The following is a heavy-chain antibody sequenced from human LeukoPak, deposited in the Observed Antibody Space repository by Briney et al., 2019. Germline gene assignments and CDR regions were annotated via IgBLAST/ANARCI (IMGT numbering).Heavy chain of an antibody. J-gene: IGHJ4*02. CDR3: ARYPRLQFDY. Sequence: SETLSLTCAVYGGSFSGYYWSWIRQPPGKGLEWIGSIYYSGSTYYNPSLKSRVTISVDTSKNQFSLKLSSVTAADTAVYYCARYPRLQFDYWGQGTLVTVSS. V-gene: IGHV4-34*01. D-gene: IGHD5-24*01. CDR2: IYYSGST. CDR1: GGSFSGYY.